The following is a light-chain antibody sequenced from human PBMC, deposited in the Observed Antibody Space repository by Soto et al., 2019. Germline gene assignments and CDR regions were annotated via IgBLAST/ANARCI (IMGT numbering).Light chain of an antibody. CDR2: EVS. CDR1: SSDDGGYNY. J-gene: IGLJ1*01. CDR3: SSYTSSSTGV. V-gene: IGLV2-14*01. Sequence: QSALTQPASVSGSPGQSITIFCTGTSSDDGGYNYVSWYQQHPGKAPKLMIYEVSNRPSGVSNRFSGSNSGNTPSLTISGLQAGDEADYYCSSYTSSSTGVFGTGTKVTVL.